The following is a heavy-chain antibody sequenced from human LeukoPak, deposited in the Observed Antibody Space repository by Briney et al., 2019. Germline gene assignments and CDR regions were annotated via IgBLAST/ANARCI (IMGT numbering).Heavy chain of an antibody. V-gene: IGHV4-31*03. Sequence: SETLSLTCTVSGGSISSGGYSWSWIRQHPGKGLEWIGYIYYSGSTYYNPSLKSRVTISVDTSKNQFSLKLSSVTAADTAVYYCARDYCSSTSCYAHRYYYGMDVWGQGTTVTVSS. CDR3: ARDYCSSTSCYAHRYYYGMDV. CDR1: GGSISSGGYS. CDR2: IYYSGST. J-gene: IGHJ6*02. D-gene: IGHD2-2*01.